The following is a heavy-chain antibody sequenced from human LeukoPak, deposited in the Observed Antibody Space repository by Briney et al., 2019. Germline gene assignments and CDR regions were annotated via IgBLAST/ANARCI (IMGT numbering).Heavy chain of an antibody. J-gene: IGHJ4*02. Sequence: SGGSLRLSCAASGFTFSNYWMSWVRQAPGKGLEWVANMKQDGSEKYYVDSVKGRFTISRDNAKNSLYLQMNSLRAEDTAMYYCARGNQLLYWGQGTLVTVSP. CDR1: GFTFSNYW. CDR3: ARGNQLLY. CDR2: MKQDGSEK. V-gene: IGHV3-7*01. D-gene: IGHD2-2*01.